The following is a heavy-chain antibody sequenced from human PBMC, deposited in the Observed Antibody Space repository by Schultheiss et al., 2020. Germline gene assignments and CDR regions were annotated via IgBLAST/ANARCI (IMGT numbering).Heavy chain of an antibody. CDR3: ARASSIDY. V-gene: IGHV3-21*01. Sequence: GESLKISCAASGFTFVNYAMNWVRQAPGKGLEWVSSISSGGSYIYYADSIKGRFTISRDNAKNSLYLQMNSPRAEDTAVYYCARASSIDYWGQGTLVTVSS. CDR1: GFTFVNYA. D-gene: IGHD6-19*01. CDR2: ISSGGSYI. J-gene: IGHJ4*02.